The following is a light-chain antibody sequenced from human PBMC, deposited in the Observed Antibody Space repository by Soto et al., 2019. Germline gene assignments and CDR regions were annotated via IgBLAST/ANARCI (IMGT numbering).Light chain of an antibody. CDR2: NAS. V-gene: IGKV3-11*01. J-gene: IGKJ4*01. CDR3: QQRFSWPLT. Sequence: EIVLTQSPATLSLSPGERATLSSRASQSLTNYLAWYQQRPGQAPRLLIYNASNRATGIPARFSGSGSGTDFTLTISSLEPEDFAVYYCQQRFSWPLTFGGGTKVEIK. CDR1: QSLTNY.